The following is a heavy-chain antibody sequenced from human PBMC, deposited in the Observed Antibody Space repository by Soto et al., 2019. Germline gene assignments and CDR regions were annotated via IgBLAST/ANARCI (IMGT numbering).Heavy chain of an antibody. CDR3: ARPGYHDPGAFDI. V-gene: IGHV5-10-1*01. Sequence: GGSLKISCSGSGYSFTSYWISWVRQMPWKGLEWMGRIDPSDSYTNYSPSFQGHATISADKSISTAYLQWSSLKASDTAMYYCARPGYHDPGAFDIWGQRTMVTVSS. CDR1: GYSFTSYW. D-gene: IGHD2-15*01. J-gene: IGHJ3*02. CDR2: IDPSDSYT.